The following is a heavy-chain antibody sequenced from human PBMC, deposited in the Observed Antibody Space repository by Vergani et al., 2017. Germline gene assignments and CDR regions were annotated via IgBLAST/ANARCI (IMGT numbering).Heavy chain of an antibody. CDR3: AKYYYDSSGSPYDAFDI. CDR1: GGSFSGYY. V-gene: IGHV4-34*01. CDR2: INHSGST. D-gene: IGHD3-22*01. J-gene: IGHJ3*02. Sequence: QVQLQQWGAGLLKPSETLSLTCAVYGGSFSGYYWSWIRQPPGKGLEWTGEINHSGSTNYNPSLKSRVTISVDTSKNQFSLKLSSVTAADTAVYYCAKYYYDSSGSPYDAFDIWGQGTMVTVSS.